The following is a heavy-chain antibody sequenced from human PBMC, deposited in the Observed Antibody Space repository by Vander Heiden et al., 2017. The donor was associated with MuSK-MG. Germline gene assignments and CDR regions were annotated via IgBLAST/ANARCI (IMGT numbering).Heavy chain of an antibody. Sequence: QQQLQEQGPGLVKPSETLSLTCTASGGSFRRSSHYWGWTPKHPGKGLEWIGSIYYSGSTYYNPSLKSRVTISVDTSKNQFSLKLSSVTAADTAVYYCARLLVPAALSYYYYYMDVWGKGTTVTVSS. J-gene: IGHJ6*03. CDR1: GGSFRRSSHY. V-gene: IGHV4-39*01. CDR2: IYYSGST. CDR3: ARLLVPAALSYYYYYMDV. D-gene: IGHD2-2*01.